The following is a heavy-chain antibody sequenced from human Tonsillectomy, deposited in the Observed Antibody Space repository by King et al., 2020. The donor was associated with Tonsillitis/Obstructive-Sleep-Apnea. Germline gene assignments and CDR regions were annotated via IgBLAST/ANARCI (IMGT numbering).Heavy chain of an antibody. CDR3: TTDGGIGPRPIFDI. CDR1: GFSFTNAW. D-gene: IGHD3-3*01. Sequence: VQLVESGGGLVKPGGSLRLSCAASGFSFTNAWMSWVRQTPGKGLEWVGRIKGKADGGTTDYAAPVKGRFTISRDDPKTTVYLQMSSLKTEDTAVYYCTTDGGIGPRPIFDIWGQATMVTVSS. V-gene: IGHV3-15*01. CDR2: IKGKADGGTT. J-gene: IGHJ3*02.